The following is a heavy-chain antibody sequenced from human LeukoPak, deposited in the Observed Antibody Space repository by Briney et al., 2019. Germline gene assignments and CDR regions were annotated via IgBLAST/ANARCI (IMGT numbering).Heavy chain of an antibody. J-gene: IGHJ6*03. CDR3: ARETDYYMDV. CDR1: GFTVSSNY. V-gene: IGHV3-11*04. Sequence: GGSLRLSCAASGFTVSSNYMSWIRQAPGKGLEWVSYISSSGSTIYYADSVKGRFTISRDNAKNSLYLQMNSLRAEDTAVYYCARETDYYMDVWGKGTTVTISS. CDR2: ISSSGSTI.